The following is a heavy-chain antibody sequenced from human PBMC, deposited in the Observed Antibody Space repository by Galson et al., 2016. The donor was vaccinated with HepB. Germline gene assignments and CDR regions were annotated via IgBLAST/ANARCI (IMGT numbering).Heavy chain of an antibody. D-gene: IGHD3-3*01. V-gene: IGHV6-1*01. CDR1: GDSVSSNSAA. J-gene: IGHJ3*02. CDR2: TYYRSKWYN. Sequence: CAISGDSVSSNSAAWNWIRQSPARGLEWLGRTYYRSKWYNDYAVSVKSRININPDTSRNQLSLQLNSVTPEDTAVYFCARDRSSDFWSGYYAHDAFDIWGQGTMVTVSS. CDR3: ARDRSSDFWSGYYAHDAFDI.